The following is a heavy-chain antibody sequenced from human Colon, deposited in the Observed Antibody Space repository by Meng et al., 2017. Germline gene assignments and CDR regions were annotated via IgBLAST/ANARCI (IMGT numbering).Heavy chain of an antibody. D-gene: IGHD3-22*01. CDR1: GVSFCSYY. J-gene: IGHJ1*01. CDR3: ARVDFPGDFRDSSGLGL. CDR2: IHHGGGT. V-gene: IGHV4-34*01. Sequence: QVQVQRWGAGRLKPSHTLSLTCAVYGVSFCSYYWSWVRQSPERGLEWIGEIHHGGGTNYNPSLSSRVPISLDTSKNQFFLKMNSVTAADTAVYYCARVDFPGDFRDSSGLGLWGQGTLVTVSS.